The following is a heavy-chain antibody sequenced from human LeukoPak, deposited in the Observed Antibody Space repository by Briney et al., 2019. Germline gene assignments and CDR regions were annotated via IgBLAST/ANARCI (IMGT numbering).Heavy chain of an antibody. Sequence: GGSLRLSCAASGFTFSSNGMHWVRQAPGKGLEWVAFIRYDGGNKYYADSVKGRFTISRDNSKNTLYLQMNSLRAEDTAVYYCAREGYCSGGSCNYYYYMDVWGKGTTVTVSS. CDR2: IRYDGGNK. CDR1: GFTFSSNG. J-gene: IGHJ6*03. V-gene: IGHV3-30*02. D-gene: IGHD2-15*01. CDR3: AREGYCSGGSCNYYYYMDV.